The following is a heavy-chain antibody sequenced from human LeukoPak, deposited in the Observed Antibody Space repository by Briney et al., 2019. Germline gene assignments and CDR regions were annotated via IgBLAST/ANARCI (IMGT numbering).Heavy chain of an antibody. Sequence: ASVKVSCKASGGTFSSYTISWVRQAPGQGLEWMGGIIPLFGTPDYAQKFQDRLTITADKSTSTAYMELSRLRSDDTAVYYCARDQGYSSSWYRPAYYYYMDVWGKGTTVTISS. V-gene: IGHV1-69*06. J-gene: IGHJ6*03. CDR2: IIPLFGTP. D-gene: IGHD6-13*01. CDR1: GGTFSSYT. CDR3: ARDQGYSSSWYRPAYYYYMDV.